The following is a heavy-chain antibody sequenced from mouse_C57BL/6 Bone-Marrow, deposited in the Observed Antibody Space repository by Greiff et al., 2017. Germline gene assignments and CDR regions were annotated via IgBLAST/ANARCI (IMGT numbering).Heavy chain of an antibody. V-gene: IGHV1-82*01. J-gene: IGHJ4*01. D-gene: IGHD2-5*01. CDR1: GYAFSSSW. CDR3: ARDNYSNYVPMDY. CDR2: IYPGDGDT. Sequence: VQLQQSGPELVKPGASVKISCKASGYAFSSSWMNWVKQRPGKGLEWIGRIYPGDGDTNYNGKFKGQATLTADKSSSPAYMQLSSLTSDDSAVYFCARDNYSNYVPMDYWGQGTSVTVSS.